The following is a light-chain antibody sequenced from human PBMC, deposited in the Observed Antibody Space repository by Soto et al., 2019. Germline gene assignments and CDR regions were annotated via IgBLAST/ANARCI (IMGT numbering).Light chain of an antibody. Sequence: QSALTQPASVSGSPGQSITISCTGTSSDVGGYKYVSWYQQHPGKVPQLMMFEVSHRPSGVSTRFSGSKSGSTASLTISGLQANDEADYYCQTFDSSLTISWVFGGGTKVTVL. J-gene: IGLJ3*02. CDR3: QTFDSSLTISWV. CDR2: EVS. V-gene: IGLV2-14*01. CDR1: SSDVGGYKY.